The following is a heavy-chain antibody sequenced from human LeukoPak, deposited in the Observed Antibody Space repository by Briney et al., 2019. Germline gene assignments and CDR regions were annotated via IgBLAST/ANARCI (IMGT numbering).Heavy chain of an antibody. CDR2: ITSTSSYI. J-gene: IGHJ6*04. V-gene: IGHV3-21*01. CDR1: GFTFSNYN. D-gene: IGHD3-10*02. Sequence: GGSLRLSCAASGFTFSNYNMNWVRHAPGKWLEWVSSITSTSSYIYYADSVKGRFTISRNNAKNSLYLQMNSLRAEDTAVYYCAELGITMIGGVWGKGTTVTISS. CDR3: AELGITMIGGV.